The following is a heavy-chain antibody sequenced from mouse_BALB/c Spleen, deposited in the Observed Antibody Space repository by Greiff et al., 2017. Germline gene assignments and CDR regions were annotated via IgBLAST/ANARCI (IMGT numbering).Heavy chain of an antibody. D-gene: IGHD2-3*01. CDR2: IYPGGGYT. Sequence: QVHVKQSGAELVRPGTSVKISCKASGYTFTNYWLGWVKQRPGHGLEWIGDIYPGGGYTNYNEKFKGKATLTADTSSSTAYMQLSSLTSEDSAVYFCARGKGLLRGDYWGQGTSVTVSS. J-gene: IGHJ4*01. V-gene: IGHV1-63*02. CDR3: ARGKGLLRGDY. CDR1: GYTFTNYW.